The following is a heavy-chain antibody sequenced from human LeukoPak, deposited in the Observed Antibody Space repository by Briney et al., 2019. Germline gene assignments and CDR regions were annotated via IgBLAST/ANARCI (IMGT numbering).Heavy chain of an antibody. CDR1: GGSISSGDYY. CDR2: IYYSGST. J-gene: IGHJ4*02. CDR3: ARERTTVTHWYFDY. V-gene: IGHV4-30-4*01. D-gene: IGHD4-17*01. Sequence: PSQTLSLTCTVSGGSISSGDYYWSWIRQPPGKGLEWIGYIYYSGSTYYNPSLKSRVTISVDTSKNQFSLKLSSVTAADTAVYYCARERTTVTHWYFDYWGQGTLVIVSS.